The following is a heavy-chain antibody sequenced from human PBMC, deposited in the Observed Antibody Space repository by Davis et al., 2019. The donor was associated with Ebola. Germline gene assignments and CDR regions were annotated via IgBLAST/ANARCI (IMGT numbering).Heavy chain of an antibody. J-gene: IGHJ4*02. CDR2: ISSNGGST. CDR3: AKADPQQYFDY. V-gene: IGHV3-64*02. Sequence: GGSLRLSCAASGFTFSSYAMHWVRQAPGKGLEYVSAISSNGGSTYYADSVKGRFTISRDNSKNTLYLQMGSLRAEDMAVYYCAKADPQQYFDYWGQGTLVTVSS. CDR1: GFTFSSYA.